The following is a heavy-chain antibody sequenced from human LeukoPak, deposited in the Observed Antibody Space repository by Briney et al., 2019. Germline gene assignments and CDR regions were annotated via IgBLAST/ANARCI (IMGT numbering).Heavy chain of an antibody. J-gene: IGHJ6*03. CDR1: GGSFSGYY. D-gene: IGHD3-3*01. V-gene: IGHV4-34*01. Sequence: SETLSLTCAVSGGSFSGYYWSWIRQPPGKGLEWIGEINHSGSTNYNPSLKSRVTISVDTSKNQFSLKLSSVTAADTAVYYCARVYYDFWSGSQYYMDVWGKGTTVTVSS. CDR2: INHSGST. CDR3: ARVYYDFWSGSQYYMDV.